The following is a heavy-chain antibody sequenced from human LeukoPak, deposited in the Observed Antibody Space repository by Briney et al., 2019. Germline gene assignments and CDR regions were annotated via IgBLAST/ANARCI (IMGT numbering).Heavy chain of an antibody. V-gene: IGHV1-69*13. CDR1: GYTFTSYA. J-gene: IGHJ4*02. D-gene: IGHD2-2*01. Sequence: SVKVSCKASGYTFTSYAISWVRQAPGQGLEWMGGIIPIFGTANYAQKFQGRVAITADESTSTAYMELSSLRSEDTAVYYCARGPPDIVVVPAAPFDYWGQGTLVTVSS. CDR3: ARGPPDIVVVPAAPFDY. CDR2: IIPIFGTA.